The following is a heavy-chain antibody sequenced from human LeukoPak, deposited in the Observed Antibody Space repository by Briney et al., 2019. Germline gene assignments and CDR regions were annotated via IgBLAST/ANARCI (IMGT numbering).Heavy chain of an antibody. CDR3: AKFHSVEHGGYCVY. V-gene: IGHV3-23*01. Sequence: RGSPRLSCAASGFTFSTYAMSWVRQAPGKGLEWVSTIANSGGRTYYAHSAKGPCTISRDNSKRTLYLQMDSLRAEDMGVCYCAKFHSVEHGGYCVYWGQGTLVTVSS. D-gene: IGHD2-15*01. CDR2: IANSGGRT. CDR1: GFTFSTYA. J-gene: IGHJ4*02.